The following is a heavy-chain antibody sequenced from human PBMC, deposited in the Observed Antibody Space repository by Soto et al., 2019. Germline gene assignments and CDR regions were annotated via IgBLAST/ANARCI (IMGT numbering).Heavy chain of an antibody. CDR3: TRDPRITDF. CDR1: GFSVSSNY. V-gene: IGHV3-53*01. CDR2: HYSGGST. J-gene: IGHJ4*02. Sequence: PGGSLRLSCAISGFSVSSNYLSWVRQAPGKGLEWVSVHYSGGSTYYADSVQGRFTISRDKSNNTLYLHMNSLRGEDTAVYYCTRDPRITDFWGQGTLVTVSS. D-gene: IGHD3-16*01.